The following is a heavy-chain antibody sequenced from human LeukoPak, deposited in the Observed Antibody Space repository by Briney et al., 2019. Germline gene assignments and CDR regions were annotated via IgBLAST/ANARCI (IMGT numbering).Heavy chain of an antibody. CDR3: ARVVADSSGWETLDY. CDR1: GYTFTNYY. Sequence: ASVKVSCKASGYTFTNYYIHWVRQAPGQGLEWMGIITPSSGSTTYTQKFQGRVTMTRDTSTSTVYMELSSLRSEDTAVYYCARVVADSSGWETLDYWGQGTLVIVPS. D-gene: IGHD6-19*01. V-gene: IGHV1-46*01. CDR2: ITPSSGST. J-gene: IGHJ4*02.